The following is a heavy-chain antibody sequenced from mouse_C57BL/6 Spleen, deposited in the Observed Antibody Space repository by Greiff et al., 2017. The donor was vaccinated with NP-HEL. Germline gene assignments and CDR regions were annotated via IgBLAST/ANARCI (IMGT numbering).Heavy chain of an antibody. J-gene: IGHJ4*01. D-gene: IGHD2-3*01. Sequence: QVQLQQSGAELVRPGTSVKVSCKASGYAFTNYLIEWVKQRPGQGLEWIGVINPGSGGTNYNEKFKGKATLTADKSSSTAYMQLSSLTSEDSAVYFCARSSDGYYSPYAMDYWGQGTSVTVSS. CDR1: GYAFTNYL. CDR3: ARSSDGYYSPYAMDY. V-gene: IGHV1-54*01. CDR2: INPGSGGT.